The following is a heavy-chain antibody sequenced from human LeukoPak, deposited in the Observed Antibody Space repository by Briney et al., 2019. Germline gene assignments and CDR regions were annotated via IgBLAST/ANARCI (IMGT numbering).Heavy chain of an antibody. CDR3: ARDLDWGSGFPLS. D-gene: IGHD7-27*01. Sequence: ASVKVSCKASGYTFTGYYVHWVRQAPGQGLEWMGWINPNSGGTNYAQKFQGRVTMTRDTSISTAYMELSRLRSDDTAVYYCARDLDWGSGFPLSWGQGTLVTVSS. CDR1: GYTFTGYY. V-gene: IGHV1-2*02. CDR2: INPNSGGT. J-gene: IGHJ5*02.